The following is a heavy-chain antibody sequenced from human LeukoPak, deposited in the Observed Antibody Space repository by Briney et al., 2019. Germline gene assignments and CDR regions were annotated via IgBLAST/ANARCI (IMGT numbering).Heavy chain of an antibody. CDR2: ISGSGGST. V-gene: IGHV3-23*01. D-gene: IGHD5-24*01. J-gene: IGHJ4*02. CDR1: GFTFSSYA. Sequence: GGSLRLSCAASGFTFSSYAMSWARQAPGKGLEWVSAISGSGGSTYYADSVKGWFTISRDNSKNTLYLQMNSLRAEDTAVYYCAKDPPRWVATTTQDYWGQGTLVTVSS. CDR3: AKDPPRWVATTTQDY.